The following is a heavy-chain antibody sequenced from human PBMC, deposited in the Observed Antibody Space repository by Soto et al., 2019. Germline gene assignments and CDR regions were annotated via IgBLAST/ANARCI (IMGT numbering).Heavy chain of an antibody. Sequence: EVQLVESGGGLVKPGGSLRLSCAASGFTFNTYDMDWVRQAPGKGLEWVSSINKASIYIYYADSVRGRFTISRDNAKNSLYLQSNSLRVEDTAVYYCARRSVTTYHFFDYWGQGTLVTVSS. CDR1: GFTFNTYD. CDR3: ARRSVTTYHFFDY. J-gene: IGHJ4*02. V-gene: IGHV3-21*01. CDR2: INKASIYI. D-gene: IGHD4-17*01.